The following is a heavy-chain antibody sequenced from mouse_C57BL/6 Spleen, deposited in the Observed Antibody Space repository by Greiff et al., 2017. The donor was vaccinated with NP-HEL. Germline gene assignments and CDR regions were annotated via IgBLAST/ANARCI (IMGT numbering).Heavy chain of an antibody. CDR3: ARTLGGGYAMDY. CDR2: IYPGDGDT. V-gene: IGHV1-82*01. J-gene: IGHJ4*01. D-gene: IGHD4-1*01. CDR1: GYAFSSSW. Sequence: VQLQQSGPELVKPGASVKISCKASGYAFSSSWMNWVKQRPGKGLEWIGRIYPGDGDTNYNGKFKGKATLTADKSSSTAYMQLSSLTSEDSAVYFCARTLGGGYAMDYWGQGTSVTVSS.